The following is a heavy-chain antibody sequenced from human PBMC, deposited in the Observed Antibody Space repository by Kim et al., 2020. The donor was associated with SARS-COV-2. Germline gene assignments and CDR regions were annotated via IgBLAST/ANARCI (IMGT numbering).Heavy chain of an antibody. CDR1: GGSISSSSYY. Sequence: SETLSLTCTVSGGSISSSSYYWGWIRQPPGKGLEWIGSIYYSGSTYYNPSLKSRVTISVDTSKNQFSLKLSSVTAADTAVYYCARDTHATVTTYFDYWGQGTLVTVSS. J-gene: IGHJ4*02. CDR2: IYYSGST. V-gene: IGHV4-39*02. CDR3: ARDTHATVTTYFDY. D-gene: IGHD4-17*01.